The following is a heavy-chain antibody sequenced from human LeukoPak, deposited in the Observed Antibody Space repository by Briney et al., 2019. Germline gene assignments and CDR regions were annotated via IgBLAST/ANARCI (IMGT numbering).Heavy chain of an antibody. Sequence: GGSLRLSCVASGFTLSSYLLHWVCQAPGKGLEWVAVISYDGSNKYFADSVKGRFTISRDNSKNTLYLQMNSLRDEDTAVYYCARDHSMDYGNWFYPWGQGTLVTVSS. CDR1: GFTLSSYL. CDR2: ISYDGSNK. V-gene: IGHV3-30-3*01. D-gene: IGHD4-17*01. J-gene: IGHJ5*02. CDR3: ARDHSMDYGNWFYP.